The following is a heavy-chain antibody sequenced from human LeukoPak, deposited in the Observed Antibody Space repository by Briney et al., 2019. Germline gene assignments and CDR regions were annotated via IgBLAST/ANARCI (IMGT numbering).Heavy chain of an antibody. Sequence: TGGSLRLSCAASGFTFDDYTMHWVRQAPGKGLEWVSLISWDGGDTYYADSVKGRFTISRDNRKDSLYLQMNSLRIEDTALYYCARNYGSGVGGAFDIWGQGTMVTVSS. V-gene: IGHV3-43*01. J-gene: IGHJ3*02. CDR2: ISWDGGDT. CDR1: GFTFDDYT. CDR3: ARNYGSGVGGAFDI. D-gene: IGHD3-10*01.